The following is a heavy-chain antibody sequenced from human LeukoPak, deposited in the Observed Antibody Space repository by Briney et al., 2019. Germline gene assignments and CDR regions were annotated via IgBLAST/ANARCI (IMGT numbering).Heavy chain of an antibody. V-gene: IGHV4-39*01. J-gene: IGHJ5*02. Sequence: PSETLSLTCTVSGGSISRSSYYWGWIRQPPGKGLEWIGSIYYSGSTYYNPSLKSRVTISVDTSNNQFSLKLRSVTAADTAVYYCALLWFGESNWFDPWGQGTLVTVSS. CDR3: ALLWFGESNWFDP. CDR2: IYYSGST. D-gene: IGHD3-10*01. CDR1: GGSISRSSYY.